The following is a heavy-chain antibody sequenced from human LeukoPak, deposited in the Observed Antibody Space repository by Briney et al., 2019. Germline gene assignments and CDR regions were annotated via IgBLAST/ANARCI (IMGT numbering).Heavy chain of an antibody. CDR2: IYSSGST. CDR1: GFTVSSNY. CDR3: ARIVMVRGVIMYFDY. J-gene: IGHJ4*02. Sequence: GGSLRLSCAASGFTVSSNYMSWVRQAPGKGLEWVSVIYSSGSTYYADSVKGRFTISRDNSKNTLYLQMNSLRAEDTAVYYCARIVMVRGVIMYFDYWGQGTLVTVSS. V-gene: IGHV3-66*01. D-gene: IGHD3-10*01.